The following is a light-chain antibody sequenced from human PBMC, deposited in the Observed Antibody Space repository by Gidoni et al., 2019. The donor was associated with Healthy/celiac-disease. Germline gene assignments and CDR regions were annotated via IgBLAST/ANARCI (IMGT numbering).Light chain of an antibody. V-gene: IGKV3-11*01. Sequence: EIVLTQSPATLSLSPGERATLSCRASQSVNSYLAWYQQKPGQGPRLLIYDASHRATGIPARFSGSGSGTDFTLTISSLEPEDFAVYYCQQRSSWPLITFGQGTRLDIK. CDR2: DAS. CDR3: QQRSSWPLIT. CDR1: QSVNSY. J-gene: IGKJ5*01.